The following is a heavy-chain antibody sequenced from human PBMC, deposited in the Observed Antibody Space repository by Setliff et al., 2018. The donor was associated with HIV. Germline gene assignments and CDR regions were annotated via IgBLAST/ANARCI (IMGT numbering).Heavy chain of an antibody. Sequence: SETLSLTCNVSDGSISSSSYYWAWIRQPPGKGLEWIGTMYYRGTTYNNPSLKSRVTFSADTSKNQFSLNLNSVTATDTAVYYCVRQGLTMNRGVPAPILYYFDYWGQGILVTVSS. CDR3: VRQGLTMNRGVPAPILYYFDY. D-gene: IGHD3-10*01. CDR1: DGSISSSSYY. J-gene: IGHJ4*02. CDR2: MYYRGTT. V-gene: IGHV4-39*01.